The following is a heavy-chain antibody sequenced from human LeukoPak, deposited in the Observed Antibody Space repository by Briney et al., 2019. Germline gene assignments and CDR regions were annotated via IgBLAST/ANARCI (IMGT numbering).Heavy chain of an antibody. V-gene: IGHV3-48*02. J-gene: IGHJ4*02. Sequence: PGGSLRLSCAASGFTFSNYAMSWVRQAPGKGLEWVSYISSSSSTIYYADSVKGRFTISRDNAKNSLYLQMNSLRDDDTAVYYCARALHGWGLPSDYWGQGTLVTVSS. CDR2: ISSSSSTI. CDR1: GFTFSNYA. CDR3: ARALHGWGLPSDY. D-gene: IGHD1-26*01.